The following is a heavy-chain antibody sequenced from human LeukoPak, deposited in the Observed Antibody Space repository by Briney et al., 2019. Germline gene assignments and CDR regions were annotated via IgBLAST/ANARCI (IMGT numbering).Heavy chain of an antibody. V-gene: IGHV3-48*03. J-gene: IGHJ4*02. CDR2: ISGTGIAI. CDR1: GFTFSSYR. D-gene: IGHD4-23*01. Sequence: GGSLRLSCAASGFTFSSYRMNWVRQAPGKGLEWLSYISGTGIAIYYADSVKGRFTISRDNARNSLNLQMTSLRAEDTGVYYCARDRTSSSTLEYFDYWGQGTLVTVSS. CDR3: ARDRTSSSTLEYFDY.